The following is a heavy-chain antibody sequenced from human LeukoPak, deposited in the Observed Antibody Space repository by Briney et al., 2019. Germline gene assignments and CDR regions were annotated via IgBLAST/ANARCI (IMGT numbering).Heavy chain of an antibody. D-gene: IGHD7-27*01. CDR1: GGSISSSSYY. CDR3: ARDGQLTGTFDY. CDR2: MYYSGST. Sequence: ASETLSLTCTVSGGSISSSSYYWGWIRQPPGKGLEWIGSMYYSGSTYYNPSLKSRVTISVDTSKNQFSLKLSSVTAADTSVYYCARDGQLTGTFDYWGQGTLVTVSS. V-gene: IGHV4-39*07. J-gene: IGHJ4*02.